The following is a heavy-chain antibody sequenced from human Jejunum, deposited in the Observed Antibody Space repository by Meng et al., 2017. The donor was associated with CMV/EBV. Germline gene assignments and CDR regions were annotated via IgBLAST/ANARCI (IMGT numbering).Heavy chain of an antibody. Sequence: VQLVQIGVELKRPGASGKASCKASGDTFTSYAMNWVRQAPGQGLEWMGWINTNTGNPTYAQGFTGRFVFSLDTSVSTAYLQISSLKAEDTAVYYCARGKIAVAGITGDYWGQGTLVTVSS. J-gene: IGHJ4*02. CDR3: ARGKIAVAGITGDY. CDR1: GDTFTSYA. D-gene: IGHD6-19*01. CDR2: INTNTGNP. V-gene: IGHV7-4-1*02.